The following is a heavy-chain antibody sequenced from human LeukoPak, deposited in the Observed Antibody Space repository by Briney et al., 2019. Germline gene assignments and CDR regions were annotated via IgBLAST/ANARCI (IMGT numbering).Heavy chain of an antibody. V-gene: IGHV4-61*02. CDR3: ARGITGRGRFDP. CDR2: IYSSGIT. J-gene: IGHJ5*02. CDR1: GGSITSGSFY. D-gene: IGHD3-10*01. Sequence: SETLSLTCTVSGGSITSGSFYWAWIRQSAGKGLEWIGRIYSSGITNYNPSLKSRLTMSIDTSKSQFFLNLSSLTATDTAVYYCARGITGRGRFDPWGQGTLVTVSS.